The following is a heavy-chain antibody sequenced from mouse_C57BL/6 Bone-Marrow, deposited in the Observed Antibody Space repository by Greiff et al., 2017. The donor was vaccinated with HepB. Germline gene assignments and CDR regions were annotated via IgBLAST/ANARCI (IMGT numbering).Heavy chain of an antibody. V-gene: IGHV5-16*01. J-gene: IGHJ1*03. CDR3: ARVTYYYGSSYGWYFDV. D-gene: IGHD1-1*01. CDR1: GFTFSDYY. CDR2: INYDGSST. Sequence: EVKLVESEGGLVQPGSSMKLSCTASGFTFSDYYMAWVRQVPEKGLEWVANINYDGSSTYYLDPLKSRFIISRDNAKNILYLQMSSLKSEDTATYYCARVTYYYGSSYGWYFDVWGTGTTVTVSS.